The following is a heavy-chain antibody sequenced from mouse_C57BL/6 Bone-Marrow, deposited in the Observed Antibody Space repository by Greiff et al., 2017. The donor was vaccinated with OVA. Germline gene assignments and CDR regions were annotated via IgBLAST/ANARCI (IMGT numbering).Heavy chain of an antibody. CDR2: IDPETGGT. V-gene: IGHV1-15*01. D-gene: IGHD1-1*01. CDR3: AGRALYYCGRWYFDV. Sequence: QVQLKQSGAELVRPGASVTLSCKASGYTFTDYEMHWVKQTPVHGLEWIGAIDPETGGTASNQKFKGKAILTADKSSSPASMELRSLAADDSAVYYCAGRALYYCGRWYFDVWGQGTTVTVSS. CDR1: GYTFTDYE. J-gene: IGHJ1*01.